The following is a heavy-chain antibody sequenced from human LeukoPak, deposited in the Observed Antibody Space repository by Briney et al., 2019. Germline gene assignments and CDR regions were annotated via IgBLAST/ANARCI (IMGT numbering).Heavy chain of an antibody. V-gene: IGHV4-59*01. CDR1: GGSISSYY. Sequence: PSETLSLTCTVSGGSISSYYWSWIRQPPGKGLEWIGYIYYSGSTNYNPSLKSRVTISVDTSKNQFSLKLSSVTAADTAVYYCARVAAPWGAFDIWGQGTMVTVSS. J-gene: IGHJ3*02. CDR2: IYYSGST. D-gene: IGHD7-27*01. CDR3: ARVAAPWGAFDI.